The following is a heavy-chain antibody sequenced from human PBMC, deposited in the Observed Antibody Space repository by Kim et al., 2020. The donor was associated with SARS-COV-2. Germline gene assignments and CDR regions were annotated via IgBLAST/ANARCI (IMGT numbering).Heavy chain of an antibody. J-gene: IGHJ6*02. D-gene: IGHD3-3*01. CDR1: GGSFSGYH. CDR3: ARGRSEVGPSPVLGLWPYYEHFPMDV. V-gene: IGHV4-34*01. Sequence: SETLSLTCAAYGGSFSGYHWSWIRQPPGKGLEWIGEINHSGTPNYNADLKRRVTISTDSSKNQFSLKLASMTAADTGFYFCARGRSEVGPSPVLGLWPYYEHFPMDVWGRGTTAIVSS. CDR2: INHSGTP.